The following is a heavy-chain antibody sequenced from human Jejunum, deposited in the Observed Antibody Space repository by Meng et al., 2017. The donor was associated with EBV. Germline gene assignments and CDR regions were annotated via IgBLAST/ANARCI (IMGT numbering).Heavy chain of an antibody. CDR2: INTRTGNP. CDR1: GYTFSRYA. Sequence: QVQLVQSGSRLKKPGASVKVSCKASGYTFSRYAMNWVRQAPGQGLEWMGWINTRTGNPAYAQGFTGRFVFSLDTSVSTAYLQISSLKAEDTAVYYCASDISTATFGYWGQGTLVTVSS. J-gene: IGHJ4*02. V-gene: IGHV7-4-1*02. CDR3: ASDISTATFGY. D-gene: IGHD2-21*02.